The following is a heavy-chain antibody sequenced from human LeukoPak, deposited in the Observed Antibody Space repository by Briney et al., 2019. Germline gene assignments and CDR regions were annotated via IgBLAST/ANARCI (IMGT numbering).Heavy chain of an antibody. Sequence: GGTLRLSCAASGFTFSSYGMSWVRQAPGKGLEWVSAISGSGGSTYYADSVKGRLTISRDNSKNTLYLQMNSLRAEDTAVYYCAKDSYDSSGYYQSGYWGQGTLVTVSS. J-gene: IGHJ4*02. V-gene: IGHV3-23*01. CDR2: ISGSGGST. CDR1: GFTFSSYG. CDR3: AKDSYDSSGYYQSGY. D-gene: IGHD3-22*01.